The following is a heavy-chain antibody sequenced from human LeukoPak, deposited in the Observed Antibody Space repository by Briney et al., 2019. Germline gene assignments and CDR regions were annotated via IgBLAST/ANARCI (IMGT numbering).Heavy chain of an antibody. V-gene: IGHV3-53*01. CDR3: ARGGVDTAMYYFDY. CDR2: IYSGGST. J-gene: IGHJ4*02. CDR1: GFTVSSNY. Sequence: GGSLRLSCAASGFTVSSNYMSWVRQAPGKGLEWVSVIYSGGSTYYADSVKGRFTISRHNSKNTLYLQMNSLRAEDTAVYYCARGGVDTAMYYFDYWGQGTLVTVSS. D-gene: IGHD5-18*01.